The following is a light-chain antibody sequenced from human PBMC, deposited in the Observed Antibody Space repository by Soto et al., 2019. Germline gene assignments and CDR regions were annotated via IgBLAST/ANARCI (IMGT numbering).Light chain of an antibody. CDR2: KVS. CDR1: QSLVSSNGDTY. CDR3: MQGTHWPPT. J-gene: IGKJ1*01. Sequence: LFTQSQLPLPVPRVQSPSTSRRPGQSLVSSNGDTYLNWFQQRPGQSPRRLIYKVSNRGSGVSDRFSGSGSGSNFTLKISRVEAGDLGVYYCMQGTHWPPTSGQGTKVEI. V-gene: IGKV2-30*01.